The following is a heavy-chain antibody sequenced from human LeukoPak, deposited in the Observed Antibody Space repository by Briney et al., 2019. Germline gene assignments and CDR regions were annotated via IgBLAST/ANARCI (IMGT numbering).Heavy chain of an antibody. J-gene: IGHJ4*02. D-gene: IGHD1-14*01. Sequence: GGSLRLSCAASGFTFSSYWMSWVRQAPGKGLEWVANIKQDGSEKYYVDSVRGRFTISRDNAKNSLYLQMNSLRAEDTAVYYCARDLVGSELDYWGQGTLVTVSS. CDR3: ARDLVGSELDY. CDR2: IKQDGSEK. CDR1: GFTFSSYW. V-gene: IGHV3-7*01.